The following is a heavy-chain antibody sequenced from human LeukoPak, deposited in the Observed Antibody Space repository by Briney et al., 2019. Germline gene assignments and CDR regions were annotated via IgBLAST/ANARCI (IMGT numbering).Heavy chain of an antibody. J-gene: IGHJ6*02. Sequence: TSETLSLTCTVSGGSMSSYYWSWIRQPPGKGLEWIGYIYYSGYTNYNPSLKSRVTILLDTSKNQFSLKLSSVTAADTAVYYCARGVCTSTSCYAGDYGMDVWGQGTPVTVSS. CDR2: IYYSGYT. V-gene: IGHV4-59*08. D-gene: IGHD2-2*01. CDR1: GGSMSSYY. CDR3: ARGVCTSTSCYAGDYGMDV.